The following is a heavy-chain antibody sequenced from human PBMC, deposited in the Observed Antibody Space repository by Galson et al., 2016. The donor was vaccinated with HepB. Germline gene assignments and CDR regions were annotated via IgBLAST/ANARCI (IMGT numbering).Heavy chain of an antibody. J-gene: IGHJ6*02. CDR3: AKVREACSRTSCYHYYGTDV. Sequence: SLRLSCAASGFAFRNYGMSWVRQAPGKGLEWVSAISGSSATYYADSVKGRFTISRGNSKNTLFLQMNTLRAEDTAVYYCAKVREACSRTSCYHYYGTDVWGQGTTVTVSS. V-gene: IGHV3-23*01. CDR1: GFAFRNYG. D-gene: IGHD2-2*01. CDR2: ISGSSAT.